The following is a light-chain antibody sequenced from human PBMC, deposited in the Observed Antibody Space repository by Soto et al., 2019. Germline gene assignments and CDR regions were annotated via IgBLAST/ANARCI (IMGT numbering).Light chain of an antibody. CDR1: QSISRY. CDR3: QQSYNTPWT. Sequence: DIQMTQSPSSLSASVGDRVTITCRASQSISRYLNWYQLKPGKAPELLIYAASSSQSGVPSRFSGSGSGTDFTLTISSLQPEDFAKYYCQQSYNTPWTFGQGTEVEIK. J-gene: IGKJ1*01. CDR2: AAS. V-gene: IGKV1-39*01.